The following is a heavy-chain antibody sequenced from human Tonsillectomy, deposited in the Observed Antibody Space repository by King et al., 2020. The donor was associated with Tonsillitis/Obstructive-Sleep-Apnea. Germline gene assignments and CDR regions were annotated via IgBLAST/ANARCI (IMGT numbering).Heavy chain of an antibody. CDR3: GHIRGSNGWFDY. V-gene: IGHV2-5*09. Sequence: VTLKESGPTLVKPAQTLTLTCTFSGFSLSTSGVGLGWIRQPPGKALECLALIYWDDDRHYRPSLKSRVSITKDTSKNQVVLTMTNMDPVDAGTYYCGHIRGSNGWFDYWGQGALVTVSS. J-gene: IGHJ5*01. D-gene: IGHD6-19*01. CDR1: GFSLSTSGVG. CDR2: IYWDDDR.